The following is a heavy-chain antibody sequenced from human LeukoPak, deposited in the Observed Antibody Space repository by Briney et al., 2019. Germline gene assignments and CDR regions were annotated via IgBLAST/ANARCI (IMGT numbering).Heavy chain of an antibody. V-gene: IGHV3-30-3*01. Sequence: PGGSLRLSCAASGFTFSSYAMHWVRQAPGKGLEWVAVISYDGSNKYYADSVKGRFTISRDNSKNTLYLQMNSLRAEDTAVYYCASGYYYGSGSTHQFDYWGQGTLVTVSS. CDR3: ASGYYYGSGSTHQFDY. J-gene: IGHJ4*02. CDR2: ISYDGSNK. CDR1: GFTFSSYA. D-gene: IGHD3-10*01.